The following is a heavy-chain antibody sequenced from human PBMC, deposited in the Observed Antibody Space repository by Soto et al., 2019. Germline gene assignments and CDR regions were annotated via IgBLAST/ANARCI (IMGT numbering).Heavy chain of an antibody. D-gene: IGHD3-3*01. CDR2: INSDGSST. J-gene: IGHJ6*02. Sequence: GGSLRLSCAASGFTFSSYWMHWVRQAPGKGLVWVSRINSDGSSTSYADSVKGRFTISRDNAKNTLYLQMNSLRAEDTAVYYCASGGYYDFWSGYSYAVAPHYYYGMDVWGQGTTVTVSS. CDR1: GFTFSSYW. CDR3: ASGGYYDFWSGYSYAVAPHYYYGMDV. V-gene: IGHV3-74*01.